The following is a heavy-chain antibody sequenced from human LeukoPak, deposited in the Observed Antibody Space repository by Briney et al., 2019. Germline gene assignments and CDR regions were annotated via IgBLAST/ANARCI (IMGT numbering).Heavy chain of an antibody. CDR1: GGPINNYY. CDR3: VRLQPNTGEWAFDN. V-gene: IGHV4-59*01. CDR2: ISNGGTT. Sequence: SETLSLTCTVSGGPINNYYWSWIRQPPGEGLEWIGYISNGGTTNYNPSLKSRVTISVGKSKNQLSLKLGSVTAADTAVYHCVRLQPNTGEWAFDNWGQGTLVTVS. J-gene: IGHJ3*02. D-gene: IGHD1-1*01.